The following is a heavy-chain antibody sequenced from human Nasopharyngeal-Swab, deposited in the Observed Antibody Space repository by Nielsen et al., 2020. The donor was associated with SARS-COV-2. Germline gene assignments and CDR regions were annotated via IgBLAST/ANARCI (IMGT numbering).Heavy chain of an antibody. Sequence: GESLKISCAASGFTVSSNYMSWVRQAPGKGLEWVSRINSDGSSTSYADSVKGRFTISRDNAKNTLYLQMNSLRAEDTAVYYCARAWSRDGYNVDYWGQGTLVTVSS. CDR2: INSDGSST. D-gene: IGHD5-24*01. V-gene: IGHV3-74*01. CDR1: GFTVSSNY. J-gene: IGHJ4*02. CDR3: ARAWSRDGYNVDY.